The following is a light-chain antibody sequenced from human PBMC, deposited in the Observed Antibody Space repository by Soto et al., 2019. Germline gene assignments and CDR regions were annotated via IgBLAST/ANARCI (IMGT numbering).Light chain of an antibody. V-gene: IGKV1-33*01. CDR3: QQSNDLVS. Sequence: DIQMTQSPSSLSASVGDRVTITCQASQDINNYVNRYQQKPGKAPKLLIFDASTLKTGVPSRFSGSGSGTDFSFSISSLHPEEIATYYCQQSNDLVSFGQGTRL. CDR2: DAS. J-gene: IGKJ5*01. CDR1: QDINNY.